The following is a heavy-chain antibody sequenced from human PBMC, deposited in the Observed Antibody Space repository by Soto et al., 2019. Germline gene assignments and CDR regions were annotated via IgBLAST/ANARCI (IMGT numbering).Heavy chain of an antibody. CDR3: ARGNSNLDY. D-gene: IGHD5-18*01. Sequence: QVQLQQSGPGLVKPSQTLSLTCAISGDSVSSNTAAWNWIRQSPSRGLEWLGRAYYRSRWYNDYAVSVTSRINIDPDTSKNQVSLQLNSVTPEDTAMYYCARGNSNLDYWGQGTLVTVSS. CDR2: AYYRSRWYN. V-gene: IGHV6-1*01. J-gene: IGHJ4*02. CDR1: GDSVSSNTAA.